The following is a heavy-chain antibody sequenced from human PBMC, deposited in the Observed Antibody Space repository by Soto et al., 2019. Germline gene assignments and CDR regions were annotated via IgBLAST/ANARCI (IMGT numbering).Heavy chain of an antibody. Sequence: QVQLHQWGAGLLKPSETLSLTCTIYNGSFSGYYWGWLRQPPGKGLEWIGHIKHSGSTTYNPSLTSRVPIAVDTSENHFSLRLSSMTAADTAVYYCARTKGLRRHGAMDIWGQGTMVTISS. J-gene: IGHJ3*02. CDR2: IKHSGST. CDR3: ARTKGLRRHGAMDI. V-gene: IGHV4-34*01. D-gene: IGHD1-26*01. CDR1: NGSFSGYY.